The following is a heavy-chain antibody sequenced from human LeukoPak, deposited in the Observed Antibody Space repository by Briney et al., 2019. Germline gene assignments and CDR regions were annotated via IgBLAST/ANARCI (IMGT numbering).Heavy chain of an antibody. J-gene: IGHJ3*02. CDR2: LYFGGPP. CDR1: GASITSTNYY. Sequence: SETLSLTCTVSGASITSTNYYWGWIRQPPGKGLEWIASLYFGGPPHYNPSLKSRVTISVDKSKNQFSLKLSSVTAADTAVYYCARDRGFYCGGDCYSWVRGFDIWGQGTMVTVSS. D-gene: IGHD2-21*02. V-gene: IGHV4-39*07. CDR3: ARDRGFYCGGDCYSWVRGFDI.